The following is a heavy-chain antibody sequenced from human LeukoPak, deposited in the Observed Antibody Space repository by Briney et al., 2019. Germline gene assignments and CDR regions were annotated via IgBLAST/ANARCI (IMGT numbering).Heavy chain of an antibody. Sequence: GGSLRLSCAASGFTFSSYGMHWVRQAPGKGLEWVAVIWYDGSNKYYADSVKGRFTISRDNSKNTLYLQMNSLRAEDTAVYYCARGDDYVWGSYRHPSDYFDYWGQGTLVTVSS. CDR2: IWYDGSNK. CDR1: GFTFSSYG. D-gene: IGHD3-16*02. V-gene: IGHV3-33*08. CDR3: ARGDDYVWGSYRHPSDYFDY. J-gene: IGHJ4*02.